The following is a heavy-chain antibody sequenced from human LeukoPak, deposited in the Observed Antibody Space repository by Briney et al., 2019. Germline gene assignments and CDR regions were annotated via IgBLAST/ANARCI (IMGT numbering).Heavy chain of an antibody. CDR3: ARETGIAAAGTVY. J-gene: IGHJ4*02. V-gene: IGHV1-2*02. CDR2: INPNSGGT. CDR1: GYTFTGCY. D-gene: IGHD6-13*01. Sequence: ASVKVSCKASGYTFTGCYMHWVRKAPGQGLGWMGWINPNSGGTNYAQKFQGRVTMTWDTSISTAYMELSRLRSDDTAVYYCARETGIAAAGTVYWGQGTLVTVSS.